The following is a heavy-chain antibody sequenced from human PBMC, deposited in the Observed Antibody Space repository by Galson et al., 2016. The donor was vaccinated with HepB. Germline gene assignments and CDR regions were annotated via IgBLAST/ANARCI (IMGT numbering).Heavy chain of an antibody. D-gene: IGHD3-9*01. V-gene: IGHV3-30*04. CDR1: GFTFRTYT. J-gene: IGHJ6*02. CDR2: ISSDGNKK. Sequence: SLRLSCAASGFTFRTYTIHWVRQAPGKGLEWVALISSDGNKKYYADSVKGRFTISRDNSKNTLSLQMNSLRAEDTAGYYCTREIRASDWRYYYYYGMDVWGQGTTVTVSS. CDR3: TREIRASDWRYYYYYGMDV.